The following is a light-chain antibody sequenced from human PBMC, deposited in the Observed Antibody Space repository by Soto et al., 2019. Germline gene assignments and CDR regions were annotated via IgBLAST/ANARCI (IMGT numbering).Light chain of an antibody. V-gene: IGLV2-14*01. Sequence: QSALTQPASVSGSPGQSITISCTGTSSDVGGYNYVSWYQQQPGKAPKFMIYDVSNRPSGVSNRFSGSKSGNTASLTISGLQAGDVVVYYCCSCATSNPPQIVFGPGTKVTVL. CDR3: CSCATSNPPQIV. J-gene: IGLJ1*01. CDR1: SSDVGGYNY. CDR2: DVS.